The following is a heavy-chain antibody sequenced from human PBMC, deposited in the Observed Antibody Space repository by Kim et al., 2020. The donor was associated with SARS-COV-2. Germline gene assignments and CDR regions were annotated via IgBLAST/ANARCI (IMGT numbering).Heavy chain of an antibody. Sequence: GGSLRLSCAASGFTFSSYTMNWVRQAPGKGLEWVSSISSSSGYIYYGDSVKGRFTISRDNAKNSLYLQMNSLRAEDRAVYYCARDLRGVIPSYYYGMDVWGQGTTVTVSS. CDR3: ARDLRGVIPSYYYGMDV. CDR2: ISSSSGYI. J-gene: IGHJ6*02. V-gene: IGHV3-21*01. D-gene: IGHD3-10*01. CDR1: GFTFSSYT.